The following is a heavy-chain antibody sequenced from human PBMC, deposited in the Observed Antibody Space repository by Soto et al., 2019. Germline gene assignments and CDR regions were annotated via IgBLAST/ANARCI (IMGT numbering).Heavy chain of an antibody. V-gene: IGHV1-46*01. J-gene: IGHJ5*02. CDR3: EIDGCISSTCAGGGNWFDP. CDR2: INPSGGST. D-gene: IGHD2-2*01. Sequence: QVQLVQSGAEVKKPGASVKVSCKASGYTFTSYYMHWVRQAPGQGLEWMGIINPSGGSTSYAQKFRGRVTMTRDTSTSTVYMELSSLLSEDTAVYYCEIDGCISSTCAGGGNWFDPWGQGTPVTVSS. CDR1: GYTFTSYY.